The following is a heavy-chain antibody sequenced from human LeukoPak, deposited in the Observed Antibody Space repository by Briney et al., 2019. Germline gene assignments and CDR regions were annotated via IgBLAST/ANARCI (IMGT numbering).Heavy chain of an antibody. V-gene: IGHV1-18*01. CDR3: ARWFGELGDWFDP. CDR2: ISTDNGNT. Sequence: GASVKVSCRASGYSFTSYGISWARQAPGRGLEWMGWISTDNGNTNYVQNLQGRVSMTRDTFTSTVYMELRSLRSDDTAVYYCARWFGELGDWFDPWGQGTLVTVSS. J-gene: IGHJ5*02. CDR1: GYSFTSYG. D-gene: IGHD3-10*01.